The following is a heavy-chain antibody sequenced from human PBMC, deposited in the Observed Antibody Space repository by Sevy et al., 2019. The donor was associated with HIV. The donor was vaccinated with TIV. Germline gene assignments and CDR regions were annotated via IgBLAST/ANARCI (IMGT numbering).Heavy chain of an antibody. V-gene: IGHV3-48*03. J-gene: IGHJ4*02. CDR1: GFTFSSFE. D-gene: IGHD6-13*01. Sequence: GGSLRLSCAASGFTFSSFEMNWVRQAPGKGLEWVSYISDSGTTIYYADSVKGRFTISRDNVKNSLYLQMNSLRAEDTAVYYCARVNHPSWAYFDYWGQGTLVTVSS. CDR3: ARVNHPSWAYFDY. CDR2: ISDSGTTI.